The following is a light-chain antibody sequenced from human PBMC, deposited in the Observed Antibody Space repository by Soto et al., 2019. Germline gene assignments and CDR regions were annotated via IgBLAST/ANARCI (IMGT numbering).Light chain of an antibody. J-gene: IGKJ5*01. Sequence: AIRMNQSPSSIPASPGDTVTITCRASRVFASSVAWYQQKSGAPPRLLIYSASTLHSGVPSRFTGSASGTDFTLTISRLTSDDFATYYCQQYYSYPLTFGQGTRLDIK. V-gene: IGKV1-8*01. CDR2: SAS. CDR3: QQYYSYPLT. CDR1: RVFASS.